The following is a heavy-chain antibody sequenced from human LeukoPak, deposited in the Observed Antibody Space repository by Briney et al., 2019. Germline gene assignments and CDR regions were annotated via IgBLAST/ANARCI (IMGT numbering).Heavy chain of an antibody. Sequence: PSETLSLTCTVSGGSISSYYRSWIRQPPGKGLEWIGYIYYSGSTNYNPSLKSRVTISVDTSKNQFSLKLSSVTAADTAVYYCARALARYDFDYWGQGTLVTVSS. CDR3: ARALARYDFDY. V-gene: IGHV4-59*01. J-gene: IGHJ4*02. CDR2: IYYSGST. D-gene: IGHD3-3*01. CDR1: GGSISSYY.